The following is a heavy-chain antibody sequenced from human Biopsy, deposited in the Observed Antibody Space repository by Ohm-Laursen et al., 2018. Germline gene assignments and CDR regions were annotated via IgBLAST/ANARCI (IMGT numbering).Heavy chain of an antibody. CDR3: ARLGNFWNAEDGLDL. V-gene: IGHV4-59*08. J-gene: IGHJ3*01. CDR1: DDSIRNFY. CDR2: ASYSGYT. D-gene: IGHD3-3*01. Sequence: GTLSLTCTVSDDSIRNFYWTWIRQPPGQGLERIGHASYSGYTNYNPSLKSRVTISGDTSKNHFSLNLRSVTAADTAVYSCARLGNFWNAEDGLDLWGLGTMVTVSS.